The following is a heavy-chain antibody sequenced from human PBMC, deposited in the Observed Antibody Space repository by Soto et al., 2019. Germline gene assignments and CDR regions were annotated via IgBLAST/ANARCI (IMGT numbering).Heavy chain of an antibody. CDR3: AKGSVQVLFWSGSHLDY. Sequence: PGGSLRLSCAASGFTFSSYAMSWVRQAPGKGLEWVSAISGSGGSTYYADSVKGRFTISRDNSKNTLYLQMNSLRAEDTAVYYCAKGSVQVLFWSGSHLDYWGQGTLVTVPQ. V-gene: IGHV3-23*01. CDR1: GFTFSSYA. J-gene: IGHJ4*02. CDR2: ISGSGGST. D-gene: IGHD3-3*01.